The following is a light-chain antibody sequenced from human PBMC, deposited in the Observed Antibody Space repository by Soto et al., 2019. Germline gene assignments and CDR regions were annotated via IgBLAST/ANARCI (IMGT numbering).Light chain of an antibody. CDR2: DTS. CDR1: QSVTSNY. CDR3: QQYGTSPQT. Sequence: EIVLTQSPGTLSLSPGERATLSCRASQSVTSNYLAWYKQKRGQAPGVXIYDTSTRASGVPDRFSGSGSGTEFTLTISRLEPEDFAVYYCQQYGTSPQTFGQGTKVDIK. J-gene: IGKJ1*01. V-gene: IGKV3-20*01.